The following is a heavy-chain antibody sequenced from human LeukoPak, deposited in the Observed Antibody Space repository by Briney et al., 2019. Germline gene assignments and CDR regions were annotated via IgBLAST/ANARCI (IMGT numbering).Heavy chain of an antibody. CDR2: IWYDGSNK. Sequence: GRSLRLSCAAAGFTFSSYVMHWVRQAPGKGLEWVAVIWYDGSNKYYADSVKGRFTISRDNSKNTLYLQMNSLRAEDTAVYYCARGSYCSSTSCSSGYWFDPWGQGTLVTVAS. CDR3: ARGSYCSSTSCSSGYWFDP. D-gene: IGHD2-2*01. J-gene: IGHJ5*02. CDR1: GFTFSSYV. V-gene: IGHV3-33*01.